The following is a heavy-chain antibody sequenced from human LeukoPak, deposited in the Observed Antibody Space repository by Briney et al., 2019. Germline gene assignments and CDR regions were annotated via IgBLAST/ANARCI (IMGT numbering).Heavy chain of an antibody. CDR2: ISSSSSYI. J-gene: IGHJ4*02. V-gene: IGHV3-21*01. D-gene: IGHD4-17*01. Sequence: QPGGSLRLSCAASGFTFSSYSMNWVRQAPGKGLEWVSSISSSSSYIYYADSVKGRFTISRDNAKNSLYLQMNSLRAEDTAVYYCARTPLDDYRDYFDYWGQGTLVTVSS. CDR1: GFTFSSYS. CDR3: ARTPLDDYRDYFDY.